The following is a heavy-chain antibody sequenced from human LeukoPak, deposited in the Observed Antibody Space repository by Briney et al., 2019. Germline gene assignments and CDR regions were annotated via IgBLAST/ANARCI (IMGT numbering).Heavy chain of an antibody. CDR3: AKAVAVHYYYYYMDV. D-gene: IGHD6-19*01. Sequence: GGSLRLSCAASGFTFDDYAMHWVRQAPGKGLEWVSLISWDGGSTYYADSVKGRFTISRDNSKNSLYLQMNSLRAEDTALYYCAKAVAVHYYYYYMDVWGKGTTVTVSS. V-gene: IGHV3-43D*03. CDR2: ISWDGGST. CDR1: GFTFDDYA. J-gene: IGHJ6*03.